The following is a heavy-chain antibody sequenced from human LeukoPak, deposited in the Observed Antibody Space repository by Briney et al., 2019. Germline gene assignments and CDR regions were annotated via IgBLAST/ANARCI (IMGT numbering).Heavy chain of an antibody. CDR1: GYTFTSYG. D-gene: IGHD2-2*01. V-gene: IGHV1-18*01. CDR3: ARDRVLYCSSTSCYLAY. Sequence: ASVKVSCKASGYTFTSYGISWVRQAPGQGLEWMGWISAYNGNTNYAQKLQGRVTMTTDTSTSTAYMELRSLRSDDPAVYYCARDRVLYCSSTSCYLAYWGQGTLVTVSS. CDR2: ISAYNGNT. J-gene: IGHJ4*02.